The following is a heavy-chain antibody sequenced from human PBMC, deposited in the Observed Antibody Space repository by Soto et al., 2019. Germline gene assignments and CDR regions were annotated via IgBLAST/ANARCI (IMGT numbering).Heavy chain of an antibody. D-gene: IGHD3-22*01. CDR1: GGSISSSSYY. CDR2: IYYSGST. V-gene: IGHV4-39*07. CDR3: ARDDSSGPDY. Sequence: SETLSLTCTVSGGSISSSSYYWGWIRQPPGKGLEWIGSIYYSGSTYYNPSLKGRVTISVDTSKNQFSLKLSSVTAADTAVYYCARDDSSGPDYWGQGTLVTVSS. J-gene: IGHJ4*02.